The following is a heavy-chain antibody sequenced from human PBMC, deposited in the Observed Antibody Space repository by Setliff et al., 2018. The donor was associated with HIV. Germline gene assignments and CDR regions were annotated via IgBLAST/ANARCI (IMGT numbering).Heavy chain of an antibody. V-gene: IGHV1-69*05. CDR3: AREVGTYSGSYAVADGFDI. CDR2: IIPIFGTA. D-gene: IGHD1-26*01. Sequence: SVKVSCKSSGGTFSSYAISWVRQAPGQGLEWIGGIIPIFGTANYAQKFQGRVTITTDESTGTTYMELSSLRSEDTAVYYCAREVGTYSGSYAVADGFDIWGQGTMVTVSS. CDR1: GGTFSSYA. J-gene: IGHJ3*02.